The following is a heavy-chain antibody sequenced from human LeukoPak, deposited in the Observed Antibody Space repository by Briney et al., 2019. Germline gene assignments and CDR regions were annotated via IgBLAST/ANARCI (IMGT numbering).Heavy chain of an antibody. Sequence: GASVKVSCKASGGTFSSYAISWVRQAPGQGLEWMGWINPNSGGTNYAQKFQGRVTMTRDTSISTAYMELSRLRSDDTAVYYCARDLGGSGWYVGDAFDIWGQGTMVTVSS. V-gene: IGHV1-2*02. D-gene: IGHD6-19*01. J-gene: IGHJ3*02. CDR3: ARDLGGSGWYVGDAFDI. CDR2: INPNSGGT. CDR1: GGTFSSYA.